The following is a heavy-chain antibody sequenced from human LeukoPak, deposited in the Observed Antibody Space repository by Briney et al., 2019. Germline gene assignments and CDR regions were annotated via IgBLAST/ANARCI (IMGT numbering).Heavy chain of an antibody. CDR2: ISSSSSYI. CDR3: ARGHVLTPPTTDVEMVYARGQLDY. Sequence: PGGSLRLSCAASGFTFSSYSMNWVRQAPGKGLEWVSSISSSSSYIYYADSVKGRFTISRDNAKNSLYLQMNSLRAEDTAVYYCARGHVLTPPTTDVEMVYARGQLDYWGQGALVSVSS. D-gene: IGHD2-8*01. CDR1: GFTFSSYS. J-gene: IGHJ4*02. V-gene: IGHV3-21*01.